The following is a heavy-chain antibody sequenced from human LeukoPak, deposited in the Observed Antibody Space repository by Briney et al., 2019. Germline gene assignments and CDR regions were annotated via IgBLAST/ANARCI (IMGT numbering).Heavy chain of an antibody. J-gene: IGHJ4*02. V-gene: IGHV1-2*02. Sequence: ASVKVSCKSSGYTFTGYYIHWVRQAPGQGLEWMGWINPDSGGTNYAQKFQGRVTMTRDTSIRTAYMELSRLRSDDTAVYYCARVLFYSSGNKSNRVDYWGQGTLVTVSS. D-gene: IGHD6-19*01. CDR1: GYTFTGYY. CDR3: ARVLFYSSGNKSNRVDY. CDR2: INPDSGGT.